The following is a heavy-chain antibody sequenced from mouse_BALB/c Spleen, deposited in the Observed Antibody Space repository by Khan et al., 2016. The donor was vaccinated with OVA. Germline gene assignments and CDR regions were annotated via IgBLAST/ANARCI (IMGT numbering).Heavy chain of an antibody. Sequence: LVKTGASVKISCKASGYSFTGYYMNWVKQSHGKSLEWIGYISCYNGSTTYNQKFKGKATFTVDTSSSTVYMQFNSLTSEDSAVYYCARGDYYGSSSFAYWGQGTLVTVSA. CDR1: GYSFTGYY. V-gene: IGHV1S34*01. CDR3: ARGDYYGSSSFAY. CDR2: ISCYNGST. J-gene: IGHJ3*01. D-gene: IGHD1-1*01.